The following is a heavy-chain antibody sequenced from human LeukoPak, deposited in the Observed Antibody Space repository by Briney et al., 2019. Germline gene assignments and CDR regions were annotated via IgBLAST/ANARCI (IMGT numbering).Heavy chain of an antibody. D-gene: IGHD3-9*01. V-gene: IGHV3-21*01. CDR1: GFTFSSYS. J-gene: IGHJ4*02. CDR3: ARVSIADYRELRYFDWEFDY. CDR2: ISSSSSYI. Sequence: GGSLRLSCAASGFTFSSYSMNWIRQAPGKGLEWVSSISSSSSYIYYADSVKGRFTISRDNSKNTLYLQMNSLRAEDTAVYYCARVSIADYRELRYFDWEFDYWGQGTLVTVSS.